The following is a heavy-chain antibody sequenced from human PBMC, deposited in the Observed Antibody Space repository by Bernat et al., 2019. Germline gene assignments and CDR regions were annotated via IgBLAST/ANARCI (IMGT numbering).Heavy chain of an antibody. J-gene: IGHJ4*02. Sequence: QLQLQESGPGLVKPSETLSLTCAVSGGSISSGGYSWSWIRQPPGKGLEWIGYIYHSGSTYYNPSLKSRVTISVDRSKNQFSLKLSSVTAADTAVYYCARGGYSGYDLGYWGQGTLVTVSS. CDR3: ARGGYSGYDLGY. CDR2: IYHSGST. D-gene: IGHD5-12*01. V-gene: IGHV4-30-2*01. CDR1: GGSISSGGYS.